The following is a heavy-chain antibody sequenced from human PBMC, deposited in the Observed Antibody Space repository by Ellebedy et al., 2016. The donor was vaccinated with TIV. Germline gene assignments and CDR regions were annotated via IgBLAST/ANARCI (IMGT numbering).Heavy chain of an antibody. D-gene: IGHD3-16*01. V-gene: IGHV1-2*02. CDR3: ARAPRGDHYMDV. J-gene: IGHJ6*03. CDR2: INPNSGGT. CDR1: GYTFTGYY. Sequence: ASVKVSXXASGYTFTGYYMHWVRQAPGQGLEWMGWINPNSGGTNYAQKFQGRVTMTRDTSISTAYMELSRLRSDDTAVYYCARAPRGDHYMDVWGKGTTVTVSS.